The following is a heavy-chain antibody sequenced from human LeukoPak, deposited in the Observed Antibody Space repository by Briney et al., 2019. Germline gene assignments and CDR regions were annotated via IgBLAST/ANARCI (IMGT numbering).Heavy chain of an antibody. D-gene: IGHD3-22*01. V-gene: IGHV4-34*01. CDR2: INHSGST. CDR3: ARRGRGDSSGYYYPHYFDY. J-gene: IGHJ4*02. CDR1: GGSFSGYY. Sequence: SESLSLTCAVYGGSFSGYYWSWIRQPPGKGLEWIGEINHSGSTNYNPSLKSRVTISVDTSKNQFSLKLSSVTAADTAVYYCARRGRGDSSGYYYPHYFDYWGQGTLVTVSS.